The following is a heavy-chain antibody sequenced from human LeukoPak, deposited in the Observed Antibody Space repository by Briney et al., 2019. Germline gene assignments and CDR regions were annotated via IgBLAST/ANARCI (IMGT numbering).Heavy chain of an antibody. D-gene: IGHD3-22*01. V-gene: IGHV4-59*08. CDR3: ARRASTGYYSD. CDR1: GGSISSYY. J-gene: IGHJ4*02. Sequence: TSETLSLTCSVSGGSISSYYWIWIRQPPGRGLEWIGNIYYSGSTNYNPSLKSRVTISVDTSKNQLSLKLSSVTAADTAVYYCARRASTGYYSDWGQGTLVTVSS. CDR2: IYYSGST.